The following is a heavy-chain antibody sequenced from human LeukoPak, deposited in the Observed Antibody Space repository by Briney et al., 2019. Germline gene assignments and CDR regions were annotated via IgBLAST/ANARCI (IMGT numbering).Heavy chain of an antibody. J-gene: IGHJ6*03. CDR2: ISTSGST. CDR1: GGSISSYY. D-gene: IGHD4-17*01. Sequence: SETLSLTCTVSGGSISSYYWSWIRQPAGKGLQWIGRISTSGSTNYNPSLKSRATMSVDRSTNEFSLTVRSVTAADTALYYCARGLPSYGDYVDYYFYMDVWGKGTTVTVSS. V-gene: IGHV4-4*07. CDR3: ARGLPSYGDYVDYYFYMDV.